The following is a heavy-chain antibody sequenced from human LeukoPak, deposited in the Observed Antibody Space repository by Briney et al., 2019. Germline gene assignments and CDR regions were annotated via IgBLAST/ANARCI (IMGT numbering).Heavy chain of an antibody. J-gene: IGHJ4*02. CDR1: GFTFSSYS. Sequence: GGSLRLSCVASGFTFSSYSMNWVRQAPGKGLVWVSSIDSSGTYMYYADAVKGRFTISRDNAKNSLYLQMNSLRAEDTAVYYCARDAAGWARDYWGQGTLVTVSS. D-gene: IGHD6-19*01. V-gene: IGHV3-21*01. CDR3: ARDAAGWARDY. CDR2: IDSSGTYM.